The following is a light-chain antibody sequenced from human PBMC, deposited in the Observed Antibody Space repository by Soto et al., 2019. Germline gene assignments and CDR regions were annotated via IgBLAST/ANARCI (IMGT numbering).Light chain of an antibody. Sequence: DIVLTQSPSTLSLSPGDRATISCRASQSIDSYLAWYQQKPGQAPRLLIYDASILATGIPARISGSGSGTEFTLTISSLEPEDGADYYCQQRNNCPFTFGGGTKVEIK. CDR2: DAS. J-gene: IGKJ4*01. CDR3: QQRNNCPFT. CDR1: QSIDSY. V-gene: IGKV3-11*01.